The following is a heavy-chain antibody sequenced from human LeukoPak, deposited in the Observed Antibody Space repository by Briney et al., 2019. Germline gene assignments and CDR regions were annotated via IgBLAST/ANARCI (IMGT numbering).Heavy chain of an antibody. CDR3: ARGLIFGVVIFYGMDV. CDR1: GGTFSSYA. CDR2: IIPILGIA. D-gene: IGHD3-3*01. V-gene: IGHV1-69*04. Sequence: ASAKVSCKASGGTFSSYAISWVRQAPGQGLEWVGRIIPILGIANYAQKFQGRVTITADKSTSTAYMELSSLRSEDTAVYYCARGLIFGVVIFYGMDVWGQGTTVTVSS. J-gene: IGHJ6*02.